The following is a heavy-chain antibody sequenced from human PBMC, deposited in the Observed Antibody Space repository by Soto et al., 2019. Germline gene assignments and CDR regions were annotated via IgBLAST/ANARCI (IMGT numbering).Heavy chain of an antibody. V-gene: IGHV3-30-3*01. J-gene: IGHJ5*02. CDR2: IMYDGNTE. Sequence: GGSLRLSCAASGFVFGSYDMHWVRQAPGKGLEGVAVIMYDGNTEYYADSVKGRFTLSRDNSKNILSVQMNSLRAEDTAVYYCTRPTCDGGNCYFAHWGRGTLVTVSS. D-gene: IGHD2-21*01. CDR3: TRPTCDGGNCYFAH. CDR1: GFVFGSYD.